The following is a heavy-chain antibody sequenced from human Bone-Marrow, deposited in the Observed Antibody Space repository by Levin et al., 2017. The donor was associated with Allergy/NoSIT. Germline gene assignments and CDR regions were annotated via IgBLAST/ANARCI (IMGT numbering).Heavy chain of an antibody. D-gene: IGHD3-10*01. Sequence: GGSLRLSCAASGFTFDDYAMHWVRQAPGKGLEWVSGISWNSGSIGYADSVKGRFTISRDNAKNSLYLQMNSLRAEDTALYYCAKDIGDYWYFDLWGRGTLVTVSS. J-gene: IGHJ2*01. V-gene: IGHV3-9*01. CDR1: GFTFDDYA. CDR2: ISWNSGSI. CDR3: AKDIGDYWYFDL.